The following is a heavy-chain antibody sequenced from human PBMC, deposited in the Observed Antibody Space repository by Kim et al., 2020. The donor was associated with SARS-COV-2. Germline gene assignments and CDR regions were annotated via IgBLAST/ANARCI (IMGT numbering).Heavy chain of an antibody. CDR2: ISSNGGST. CDR3: VKAFDYGGVRYYFDD. J-gene: IGHJ4*02. Sequence: GGSLRLSCSASGFTFSSYAMHWVRQAPGKGLEYVSAISSNGGSTYYADSVKGRFTISRDNSKNSLYLQMSSLRAEDTAVYYCVKAFDYGGVRYYFDDWGQGTLVTVSS. V-gene: IGHV3-64D*09. CDR1: GFTFSSYA. D-gene: IGHD4-17*01.